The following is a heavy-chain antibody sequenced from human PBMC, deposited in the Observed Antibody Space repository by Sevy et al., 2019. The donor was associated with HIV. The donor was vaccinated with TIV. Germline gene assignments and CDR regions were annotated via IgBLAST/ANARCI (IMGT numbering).Heavy chain of an antibody. J-gene: IGHJ4*02. D-gene: IGHD6-6*01. CDR3: ARDLGMDSSSSDPYFAY. CDR1: GGSISSYY. CDR2: IYYSGST. Sequence: SETLSLTCTVSGGSISSYYWSWIRQPPGKGLEWIGYIYYSGSTNYNPSLKSRVTISVDTSKNQFSLKLSSVTAADTAVYYCARDLGMDSSSSDPYFAYWGQGTLVTVSS. V-gene: IGHV4-59*01.